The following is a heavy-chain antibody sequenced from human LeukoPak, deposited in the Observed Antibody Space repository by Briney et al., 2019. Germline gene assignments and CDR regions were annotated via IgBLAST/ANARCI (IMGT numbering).Heavy chain of an antibody. J-gene: IGHJ4*02. D-gene: IGHD2-15*01. CDR3: ARLPRRNCSGGSCYDY. CDR1: GGSISSGGYY. Sequence: SETLSLTCTVSGGSISSGGYYWGWIRQPPGKGLEWIGSIYYSGSTYYNPSLKSRVTISVDTSKNQFSLKLSSVTAADTAVYYCARLPRRNCSGGSCYDYWGQGTLVTVSS. V-gene: IGHV4-39*01. CDR2: IYYSGST.